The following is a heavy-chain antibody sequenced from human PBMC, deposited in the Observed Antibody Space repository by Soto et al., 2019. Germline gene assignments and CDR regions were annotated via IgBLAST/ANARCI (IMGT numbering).Heavy chain of an antibody. D-gene: IGHD3-16*01. J-gene: IGHJ5*02. Sequence: SXTLSLTCTVSGGSISSYYWSWIVQPPGKGREWIGNIYYRGSTTHNPSLKSRVPISVETSKNQFSLKLSSVTAADTAFFFCASNVLSSMITPPTGSAPWGKGTLVTVSP. V-gene: IGHV4-59*08. CDR2: IYYRGST. CDR1: GGSISSYY. CDR3: ASNVLSSMITPPTGSAP.